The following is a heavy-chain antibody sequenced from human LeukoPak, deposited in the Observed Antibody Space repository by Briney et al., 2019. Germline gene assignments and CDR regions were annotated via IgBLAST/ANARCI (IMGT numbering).Heavy chain of an antibody. D-gene: IGHD3-3*01. CDR3: ATSGQRFLEWPN. Sequence: SQTLSLTCTVSGGSITSGSFYWSWIRQPAGKGLEWIGRIYSSGSAKYNPSLESRVTISLDTSKSQFSLNLRSVTAADTAVYYCATSGQRFLEWPNWGQGILVTVSS. CDR1: GGSITSGSFY. V-gene: IGHV4-61*02. CDR2: IYSSGSA. J-gene: IGHJ4*02.